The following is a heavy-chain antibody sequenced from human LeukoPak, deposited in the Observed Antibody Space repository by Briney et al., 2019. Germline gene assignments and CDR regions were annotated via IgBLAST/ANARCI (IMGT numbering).Heavy chain of an antibody. CDR1: GGSISSPSYY. V-gene: IGHV4-39*01. CDR3: ARHEQWLGSLDP. Sequence: SETLSLTCTVSGGSISSPSYYWGWIRPPPGKGLEWIGSIYYSGSTYYNPSLKTRVTISVDTYKNQFSLKLSSVTAADTAVYYCARHEQWLGSLDPWGQGTLVTVSS. J-gene: IGHJ5*02. D-gene: IGHD6-19*01. CDR2: IYYSGST.